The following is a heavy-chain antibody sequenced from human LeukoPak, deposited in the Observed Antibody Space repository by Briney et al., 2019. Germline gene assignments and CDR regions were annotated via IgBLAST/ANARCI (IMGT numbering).Heavy chain of an antibody. CDR1: GYTLTELS. CDR2: FDPEDGET. Sequence: ASVKVSCTVSGYTLTELSMHWVRQAPGKGLEWMGGFDPEDGETIYAQKFQGRVTMTEDTSTDTAYMELSSLRSEDTAVYYCATLHVLRFLEWSYFDYWGQGTLVTVSS. CDR3: ATLHVLRFLEWSYFDY. J-gene: IGHJ4*02. D-gene: IGHD3-3*01. V-gene: IGHV1-24*01.